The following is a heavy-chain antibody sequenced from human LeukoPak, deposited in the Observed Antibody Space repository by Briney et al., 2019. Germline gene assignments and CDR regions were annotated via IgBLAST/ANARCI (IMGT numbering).Heavy chain of an antibody. CDR2: VSAYADDT. Sequence: GASVKVSCKASGGTFSSYAISWVRQAPGQGLEWMGWVSAYADDTNYVQKFQGRVTMTTDTSTSTAYMELRSLRFDDTAVYYCARDCIGCHGFDYWGQGTLVTVSS. V-gene: IGHV1-18*01. D-gene: IGHD2-15*01. CDR3: ARDCIGCHGFDY. CDR1: GGTFSSYA. J-gene: IGHJ4*02.